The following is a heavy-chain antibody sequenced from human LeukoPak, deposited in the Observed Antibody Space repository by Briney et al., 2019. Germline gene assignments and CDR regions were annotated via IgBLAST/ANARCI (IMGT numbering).Heavy chain of an antibody. CDR2: ISYDGSNK. J-gene: IGHJ6*04. D-gene: IGHD3-3*01. V-gene: IGHV3-30*04. Sequence: GGSLRLSCAASGFTFSSYAMHWVRQAPGKGLEWVAVISYDGSNKYYADSVKGRFTISRDNSKNTLYLQMNSLRAEDTAVYYCARDVGEYYDYYGMDVLGKGTTVTVSS. CDR1: GFTFSSYA. CDR3: ARDVGEYYDYYGMDV.